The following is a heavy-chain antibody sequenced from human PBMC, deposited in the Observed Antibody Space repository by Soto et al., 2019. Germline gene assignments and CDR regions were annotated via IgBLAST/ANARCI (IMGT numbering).Heavy chain of an antibody. CDR1: GYSFTSYW. V-gene: IGHV5-51*01. Sequence: GESLKISCKGSGYSFTSYWIGWVRQMPGKGLEWMGIIYPGDSDTRYSPSFQGQVTISADKSISTAYLQWSSLKASDTAMYYCARHGDDILTGYYQDWFDPWGQGTLVTVSS. D-gene: IGHD3-9*01. J-gene: IGHJ5*02. CDR2: IYPGDSDT. CDR3: ARHGDDILTGYYQDWFDP.